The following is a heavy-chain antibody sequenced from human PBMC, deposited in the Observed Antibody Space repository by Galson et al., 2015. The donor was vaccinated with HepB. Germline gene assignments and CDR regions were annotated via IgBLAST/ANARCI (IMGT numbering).Heavy chain of an antibody. CDR3: ARDQPLLTGYGDHALDY. CDR2: IYYSGST. Sequence: ETLSLTCTVSGGSISSYYWSWIRQPPGKGLEWIGYIYYSGSTNYNPSLKSRVTISVDTSKNQFSLKLSSVTAADTAVYYCARDQPLLTGYGDHALDYWGQGTLVTVSS. J-gene: IGHJ4*02. D-gene: IGHD4-17*01. CDR1: GGSISSYY. V-gene: IGHV4-59*01.